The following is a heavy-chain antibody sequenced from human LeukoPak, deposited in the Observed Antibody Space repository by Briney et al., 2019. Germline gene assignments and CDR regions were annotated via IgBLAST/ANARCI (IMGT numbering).Heavy chain of an antibody. Sequence: PSETLSLTCTVSGGSISSYYWSWIRQPAGKGLEWIGRVYTSGSTNYNPSLKSRVTMSVDTSKSQFSLKLSSVTAADTAVYYCAREEYYYGSGSYYTYWGQGTLVTASS. J-gene: IGHJ4*02. V-gene: IGHV4-4*07. CDR2: VYTSGST. CDR3: AREEYYYGSGSYYTY. D-gene: IGHD3-10*01. CDR1: GGSISSYY.